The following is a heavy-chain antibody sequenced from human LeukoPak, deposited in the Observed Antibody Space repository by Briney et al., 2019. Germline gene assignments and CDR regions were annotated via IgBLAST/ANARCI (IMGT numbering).Heavy chain of an antibody. D-gene: IGHD5-24*01. V-gene: IGHV4-34*01. Sequence: SETLSLTCAVYGGSFSGYYWSWIRQPPGKGLEWIGEINHSGSTNYNPSLKSRVTISVDTSKNQFSLKLSSVTAADTAVYYCARAGSDGYRGWGQGTLVTVSS. CDR1: GGSFSGYY. CDR3: ARAGSDGYRG. CDR2: INHSGST. J-gene: IGHJ4*02.